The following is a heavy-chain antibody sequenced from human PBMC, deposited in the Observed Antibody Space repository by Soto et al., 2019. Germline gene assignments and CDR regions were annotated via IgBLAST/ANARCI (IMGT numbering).Heavy chain of an antibody. J-gene: IGHJ4*01. CDR3: TRDAGISDGGQ. CDR2: IFRGGAT. CDR1: GFTFSSYA. D-gene: IGHD3-16*01. V-gene: IGHV3-66*01. Sequence: GGSLRLSCAASGFTFSSYAMSWVRQAPGKGLEWVSVIFRGGATLYRDSVKGRFTISIDNFKNTLYLQMNSLRAKDTGVYYCTRDAGISDGGQWGKGTLVTVSS.